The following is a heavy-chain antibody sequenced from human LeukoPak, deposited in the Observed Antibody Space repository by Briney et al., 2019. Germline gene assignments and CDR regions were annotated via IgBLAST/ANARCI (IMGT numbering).Heavy chain of an antibody. CDR1: GYSFTSYW. V-gene: IGHV5-51*01. Sequence: GESLKISCKGSGYSFTSYWIGWVRQMPGKGLEWMGIIYPGDSDTRYSPSFQGQVTISADKSISTAYLQWSSLKAPDTAMYYCARRASVGGRTVYFDYWGQGTLVTVSS. CDR2: IYPGDSDT. CDR3: ARRASVGGRTVYFDY. D-gene: IGHD1-26*01. J-gene: IGHJ4*02.